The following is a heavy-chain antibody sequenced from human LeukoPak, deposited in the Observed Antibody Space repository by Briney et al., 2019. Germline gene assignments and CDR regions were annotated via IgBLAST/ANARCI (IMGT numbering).Heavy chain of an antibody. CDR3: AREDYYDSSGPFY. CDR1: GFTFSSYW. CDR2: IKQDGSEK. V-gene: IGHV3-7*01. D-gene: IGHD3-22*01. J-gene: IGHJ4*02. Sequence: PGGSLRLSCAASGFTFSSYWMSWVRQAPGKGLEWVANIKQDGSEKYYVDSVKGRFTISRDNAKNPLYLQMNSLRAEDTAVYYCAREDYYDSSGPFYWGQGTLVTVSS.